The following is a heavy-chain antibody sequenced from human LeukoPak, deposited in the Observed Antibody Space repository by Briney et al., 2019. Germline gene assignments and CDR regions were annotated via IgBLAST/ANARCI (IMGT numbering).Heavy chain of an antibody. CDR2: ISAYNGNT. J-gene: IGHJ4*02. D-gene: IGHD3-3*01. V-gene: IGHV1-18*01. CDR3: ARGGDYDFWSGYPRHFDY. CDR1: GYTFTNYG. Sequence: ASVKVSCKASGYTFTNYGINWVRQAPGQGLEWMGWISAYNGNTNYAQKLQGRVTMTTDTSTSTAYMELRSLRSDDTAVYYCARGGDYDFWSGYPRHFDYWGQGTLVTVSS.